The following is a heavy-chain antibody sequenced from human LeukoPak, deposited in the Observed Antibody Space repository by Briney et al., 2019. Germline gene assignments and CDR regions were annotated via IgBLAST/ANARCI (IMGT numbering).Heavy chain of an antibody. V-gene: IGHV1-69*04. D-gene: IGHD3-10*01. CDR2: IIPILGIA. CDR3: ARGFHRLYGSGSYYNPEFDY. Sequence: SVKVSCKASGGTFSSYAISWVRQAPGQGLEWMGRIIPILGIANYAQKFQGRVTITADKSTSTAYMEVSSLRFEDTAVYYCARGFHRLYGSGSYYNPEFDYWGQGTLVTVSS. CDR1: GGTFSSYA. J-gene: IGHJ4*02.